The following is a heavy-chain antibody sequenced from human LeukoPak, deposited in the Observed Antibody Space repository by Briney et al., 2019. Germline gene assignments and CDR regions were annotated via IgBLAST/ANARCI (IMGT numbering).Heavy chain of an antibody. D-gene: IGHD3-22*01. CDR2: INHSGST. CDR1: GGSFSGYY. V-gene: IGHV4-34*01. CDR3: ARGGSGSMNPDYYYYMDV. Sequence: SETLSLTCAVYGGSFSGYYWSWIRQPPGKGLEWIGEINHSGSTNYNPSLKSRVTISVDTSKNQFSLKLSSVTAADTAVYYCARGGSGSMNPDYYYYMDVWGKGTTVTVSS. J-gene: IGHJ6*03.